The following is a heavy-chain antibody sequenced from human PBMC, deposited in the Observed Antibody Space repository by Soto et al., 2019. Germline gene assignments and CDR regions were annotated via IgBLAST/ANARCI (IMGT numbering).Heavy chain of an antibody. CDR2: IDSDGGRT. D-gene: IGHD3-22*01. J-gene: IGHJ4*02. CDR3: VPSHTSGYYVDY. Sequence: EVQLVESGGGLVQPGGSLRLSCAASGFTFSSYWMHWVRQAPGKGLVWVSRIDSDGGRTNYADSVKGRFTIPRDNAKNTLYQQMNSLRAEDTAVYYCVPSHTSGYYVDYWGQGTLVTVFS. CDR1: GFTFSSYW. V-gene: IGHV3-74*01.